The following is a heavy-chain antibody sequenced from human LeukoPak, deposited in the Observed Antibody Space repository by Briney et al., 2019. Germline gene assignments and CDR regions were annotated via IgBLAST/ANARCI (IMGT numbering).Heavy chain of an antibody. V-gene: IGHV1-69*13. CDR2: IIPIFGTA. J-gene: IGHJ4*02. D-gene: IGHD3-16*01. CDR3: ARSGVVDYLFDY. Sequence: SVKASCKASGGTFSSYAISWVRQAPGQGLEWMGGIIPIFGTANYAQKFQGRVTITADESTSTAYMELSSLRSEDTAVYYCARSGVVDYLFDYWGQGTLVTVSS. CDR1: GGTFSSYA.